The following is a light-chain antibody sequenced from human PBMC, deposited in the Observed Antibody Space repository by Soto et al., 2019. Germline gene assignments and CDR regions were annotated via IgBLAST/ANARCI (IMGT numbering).Light chain of an antibody. J-gene: IGLJ2*01. V-gene: IGLV2-8*01. CDR2: EVS. CDR3: SSYAGSDNYVV. Sequence: QSALTQPPSASGSPGQSVTISCIGTSSDVGGYNSVSWYQQHPGKAPKLMIYEVSKRPSGVPDRFSGSKSGDTASLTVSGLQAEDEAEYYCSSYAGSDNYVVFGGGTKVTVL. CDR1: SSDVGGYNS.